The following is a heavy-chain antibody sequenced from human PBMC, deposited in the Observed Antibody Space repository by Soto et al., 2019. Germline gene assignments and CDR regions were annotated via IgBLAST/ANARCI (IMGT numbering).Heavy chain of an antibody. Sequence: QVQLVESGGGVVQPGRSLRLSCAASGFTFSSYGMHWVRQAPGKGLEWVAVIWYDGSNKYYADSVKGRFTISRDNSKNTLYLQMNSLRAEDTAVYYCARDEPYYYYGMDVWGQGTTVTVSS. V-gene: IGHV3-33*01. CDR3: ARDEPYYYYGMDV. CDR1: GFTFSSYG. J-gene: IGHJ6*02. CDR2: IWYDGSNK.